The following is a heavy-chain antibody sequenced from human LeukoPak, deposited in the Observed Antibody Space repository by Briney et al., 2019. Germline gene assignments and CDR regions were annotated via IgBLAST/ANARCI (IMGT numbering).Heavy chain of an antibody. D-gene: IGHD2-2*02. Sequence: PGGSLRLSCAASGFTFSDYYMSWIRQAPGKGLEWVSYISSSGSTIYYADSVKGRFTISRDNAKNSLYLQMNSLRAEDTAVYYCARGDIVVVPAAIQGRYWGQGTLVTVSS. CDR1: GFTFSDYY. V-gene: IGHV3-11*04. CDR3: ARGDIVVVPAAIQGRY. CDR2: ISSSGSTI. J-gene: IGHJ4*02.